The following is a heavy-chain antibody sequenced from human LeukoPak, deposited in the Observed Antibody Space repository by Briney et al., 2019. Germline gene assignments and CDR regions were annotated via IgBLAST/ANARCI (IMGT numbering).Heavy chain of an antibody. D-gene: IGHD5-18*01. CDR3: ARRSPGYSYSIDS. V-gene: IGHV4-59*08. Sequence: SETLSLTCTVSGGSISTYYWSWIRQPPGKGLEWIGYIYYSGTTNYNPSLKSRVTISVDTSKNQFSLNLSSVTAADTAVYYCARRSPGYSYSIDSWGEGTLVTVSS. J-gene: IGHJ4*02. CDR1: GGSISTYY. CDR2: IYYSGTT.